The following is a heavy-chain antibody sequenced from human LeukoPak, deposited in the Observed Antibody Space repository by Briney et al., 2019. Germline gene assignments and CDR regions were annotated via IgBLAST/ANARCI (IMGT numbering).Heavy chain of an antibody. J-gene: IGHJ5*02. D-gene: IGHD4-17*01. Sequence: SETLSLTCTVSGGSISSYYWGWIRQPAGKGLEWIGRIYTSGSTNYNPSLKSRVTMSVDTSKNQFSLKLSSVTAADTAVFYCARNHYGDYENWFDPWGQGTLVTVSS. CDR1: GGSISSYY. CDR2: IYTSGST. V-gene: IGHV4-4*07. CDR3: ARNHYGDYENWFDP.